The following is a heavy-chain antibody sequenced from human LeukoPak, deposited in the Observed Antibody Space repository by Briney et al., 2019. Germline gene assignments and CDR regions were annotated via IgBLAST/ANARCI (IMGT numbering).Heavy chain of an antibody. CDR3: AKDDAWLQYGN. V-gene: IGHV3-23*01. J-gene: IGHJ4*02. Sequence: AGGSLRLSCAASGFTFSSHGMNWVRQAPGKGLEWVSGISPNGVITYYADSVKGRFTISRDNSKGTVYLQMNSPRPEDTAVYYCAKDDAWLQYGNWGRGTLVTVSS. D-gene: IGHD5-24*01. CDR2: ISPNGVIT. CDR1: GFTFSSHG.